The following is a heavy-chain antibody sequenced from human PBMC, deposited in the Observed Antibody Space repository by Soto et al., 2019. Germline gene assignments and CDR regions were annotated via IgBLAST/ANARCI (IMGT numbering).Heavy chain of an antibody. CDR1: GGSISSGGYS. V-gene: IGHV4-30-2*01. CDR3: ARVRALEILAGEFDP. CDR2: IYHSGST. D-gene: IGHD6-19*01. Sequence: SETLSLTCAVSGGSISSGGYSWSWIRQPPGKGLEWIGYIYHSGSTYYNPSLKSRVTISVDRSKNQFSLKLSSVTAADTAVYYCARVRALEILAGEFDPWGQGTLVTVSS. J-gene: IGHJ5*02.